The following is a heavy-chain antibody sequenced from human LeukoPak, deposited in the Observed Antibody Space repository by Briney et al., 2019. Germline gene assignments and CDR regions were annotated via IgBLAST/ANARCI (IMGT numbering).Heavy chain of an antibody. V-gene: IGHV1-18*01. CDR3: ERTRVVTALEY. Sequence: ASVKVSCKASGYTFTSYGISWVRQAPGQGLEWMGWISAYNGNTNYAQKLQVRVTMTTDTSTSTAYMELRSLRADDTAVYYCERTRVVTALEYWGQGTLVTVFS. D-gene: IGHD2-21*02. J-gene: IGHJ4*02. CDR2: ISAYNGNT. CDR1: GYTFTSYG.